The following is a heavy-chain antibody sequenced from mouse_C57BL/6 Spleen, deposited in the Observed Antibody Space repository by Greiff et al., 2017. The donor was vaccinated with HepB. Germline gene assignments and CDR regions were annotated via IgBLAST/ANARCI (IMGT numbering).Heavy chain of an antibody. Sequence: EVQLQQSGAELVRPGASVKLSCTASGFNIKDYYMHWVKQRPEQGLEWIGRIDPEDGDTEYAPQFQGKATMNADTSSKTAYLQPSSLTSEDTAVYYCTRGSNFDYWGQGTTLTVAS. CDR1: GFNIKDYY. CDR2: IDPEDGDT. CDR3: TRGSNFDY. J-gene: IGHJ2*01. D-gene: IGHD1-1*01. V-gene: IGHV14-1*01.